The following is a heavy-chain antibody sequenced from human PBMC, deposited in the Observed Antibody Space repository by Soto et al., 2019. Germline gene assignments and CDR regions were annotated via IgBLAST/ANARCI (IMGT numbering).Heavy chain of an antibody. CDR3: AHRPAYDISTGYYPFDD. Sequence: SGHTLVNPKQTLTLNCHYSGLSLITSGVGVAWIRQPPGKVLECLAVIYWDDGNRYRPPMKPRLNFTKDTTKNHALITPTIVDPVDTATYYCAHRPAYDISTGYYPFDDWGQGSLVTVSS. V-gene: IGHV2-5*02. J-gene: IGHJ4*02. D-gene: IGHD3-9*01. CDR1: GLSLITSGVG. CDR2: IYWDDGN.